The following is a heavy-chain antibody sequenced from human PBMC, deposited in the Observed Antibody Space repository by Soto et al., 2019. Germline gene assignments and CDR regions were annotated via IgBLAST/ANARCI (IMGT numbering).Heavy chain of an antibody. CDR2: IHSDGSST. J-gene: IGHJ3*01. CDR1: GFTFSYYW. V-gene: IGHV3-74*01. Sequence: VQLVESGGGLVRPGGSLRLSCAASGFTFSYYWMHWVRQAPGKGLVWVSRIHSDGSSTTYADFVKGRFIISRDNARNAVDLQMSSVRVEERAGYYCARGDSGAFDHWGQGTEVTVSS. CDR3: ARGDSGAFDH. D-gene: IGHD1-26*01.